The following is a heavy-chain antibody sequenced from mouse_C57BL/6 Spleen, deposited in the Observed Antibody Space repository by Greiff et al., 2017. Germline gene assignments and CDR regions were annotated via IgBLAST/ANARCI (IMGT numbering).Heavy chain of an antibody. CDR1: GFTFSSYT. CDR3: ARHGYYCRSPSCNFDV. CDR2: ISGGGGNT. Sequence: EVQVVESGGGLVKPGGSLKLSCAASGFTFSSYTMSWVRQTPEQRLEWVATISGGGGNTYYPDSVKGRFTISRDNAKNTLYLQMSSVRSEDTALYYWARHGYYCRSPSCNFDVWGTGTTVTVSS. D-gene: IGHD1-1*01. V-gene: IGHV5-9*01. J-gene: IGHJ1*03.